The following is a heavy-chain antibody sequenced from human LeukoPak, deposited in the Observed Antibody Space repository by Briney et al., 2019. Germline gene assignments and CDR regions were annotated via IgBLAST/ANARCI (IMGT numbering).Heavy chain of an antibody. D-gene: IGHD3-9*01. Sequence: PSETLSLTCTVSGGSISSGSYYWSWIRQPAGKGLEWIGRIYTSGSTNYNPSLKSRVTISVDTSKNQFSLKLSSVTAADTAVYYCARSSLLTGYAYWGQGTLVTVSS. CDR1: GGSISSGSYY. CDR2: IYTSGST. CDR3: ARSSLLTGYAY. J-gene: IGHJ4*02. V-gene: IGHV4-61*02.